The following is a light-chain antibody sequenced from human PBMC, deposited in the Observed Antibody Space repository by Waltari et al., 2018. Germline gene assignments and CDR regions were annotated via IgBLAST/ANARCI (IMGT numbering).Light chain of an antibody. Sequence: QSALTQPASVSGSPGQSITISCTGTSSDIAVYNYVSWYQQHPGKAPKLIIYDVSNRPSGVSNRFSGSKSGNTASLTSSGLQAEDEADYYCSSYTNTNTRCVFGGGTKLTVL. CDR3: SSYTNTNTRCV. CDR2: DVS. CDR1: SSDIAVYNY. V-gene: IGLV2-14*03. J-gene: IGLJ2*01.